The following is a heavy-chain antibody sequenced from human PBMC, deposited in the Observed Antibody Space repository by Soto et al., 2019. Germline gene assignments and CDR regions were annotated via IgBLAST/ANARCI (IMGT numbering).Heavy chain of an antibody. CDR3: ARASRSKSDYECFAWLDF. V-gene: IGHV4-4*07. CDR2: IFPSGDS. J-gene: IGHJ4*02. Sequence: QVLLQESGPGLVKPSETLSLTCTVSGGSISSLYWAWIRQPAGKGLEWIGRIFPSGDSNYNPSLKSRVSMSLDTSKNQFSLTVTSVTAADTAVYYCARASRSKSDYECFAWLDFWGQGTLVTVSS. CDR1: GGSISSLY. D-gene: IGHD3-22*01.